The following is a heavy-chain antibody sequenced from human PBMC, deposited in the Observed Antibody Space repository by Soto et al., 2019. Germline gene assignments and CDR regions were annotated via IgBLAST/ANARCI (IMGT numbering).Heavy chain of an antibody. J-gene: IGHJ5*01. V-gene: IGHV4-4*02. D-gene: IGHD3-22*01. CDR3: AKHSSYYYDSSAYYDS. CDR1: GAPRSTGNW. CDR2: MYHGGNT. Sequence: QVHLQESGPGLVQSSGTLSLTCGVSGAPRSTGNWWTGFLQPPGKWLEWIGEMYHGGNTNYRPSLKGRVTISGDNANNYFSLRMTAVTAADTAFYYCAKHSSYYYDSSAYYDSWGQGALVTVSS.